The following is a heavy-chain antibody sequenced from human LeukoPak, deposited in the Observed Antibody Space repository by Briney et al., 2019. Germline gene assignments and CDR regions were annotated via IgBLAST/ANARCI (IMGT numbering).Heavy chain of an antibody. V-gene: IGHV3-30*18. CDR3: AKDSGSYAIDY. J-gene: IGHJ4*02. D-gene: IGHD1-26*01. CDR1: GFTFSSYG. Sequence: GGSLRLSCAAPGFTFSSYGMHWVRQAPGKGLEWVAVISYDGSNKYYADSVKGRFTISRDNSKNTLYLQMNSLRAEDTAVYYRAKDSGSYAIDYWGQGTLVTVSS. CDR2: ISYDGSNK.